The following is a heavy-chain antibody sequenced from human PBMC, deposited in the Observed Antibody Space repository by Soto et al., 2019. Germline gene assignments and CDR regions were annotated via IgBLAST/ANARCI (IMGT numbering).Heavy chain of an antibody. D-gene: IGHD6-13*01. CDR3: AKDTTPAIAAAGSNFDY. J-gene: IGHJ4*02. CDR2: ISYDGSNK. Sequence: LRLSCAASGFTFSSYGMHWVRQAPGKGLEWVAVISYDGSNKYYADSVKGRFTISRDNSKNTLYLQMNSLRAEDTAVYYCAKDTTPAIAAAGSNFDYWGQGTLVTVSS. V-gene: IGHV3-30*18. CDR1: GFTFSSYG.